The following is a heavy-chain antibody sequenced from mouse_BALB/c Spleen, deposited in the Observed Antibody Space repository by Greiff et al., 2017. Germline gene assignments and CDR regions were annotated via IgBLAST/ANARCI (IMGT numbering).Heavy chain of an antibody. J-gene: IGHJ4*01. CDR3: ARRFITTGAMDY. CDR1: GFTFSSFG. Sequence: EVQVVESGGGLVQPGGSRKLSCAASGFTFSSFGMHWVRQAPEKGLEWVAYISSGSSTIYYADTVKGRFTISRDNPKNTLFLQMTSLRSEDTAMYYCARRFITTGAMDYWGQGTSVTVSS. V-gene: IGHV5-17*02. CDR2: ISSGSSTI. D-gene: IGHD1-2*01.